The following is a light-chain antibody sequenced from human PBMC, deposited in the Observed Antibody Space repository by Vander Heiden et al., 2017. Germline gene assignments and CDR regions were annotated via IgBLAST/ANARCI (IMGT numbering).Light chain of an antibody. Sequence: DIVMTQSPDSLAASLGERDTINCKSSPSVLYSANNQNYLAWHQQKPGQPPKLLIYWASTRESGVPDRFSGSGSGTDFTLTISSLQAEDVAVYYCQQYYSTPPTFGGGTKVEIK. V-gene: IGKV4-1*01. J-gene: IGKJ4*01. CDR3: QQYYSTPPT. CDR2: WAS. CDR1: PSVLYSANNQNY.